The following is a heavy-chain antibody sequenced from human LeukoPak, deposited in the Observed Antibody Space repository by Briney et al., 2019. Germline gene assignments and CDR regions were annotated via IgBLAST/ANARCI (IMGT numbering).Heavy chain of an antibody. V-gene: IGHV4-59*01. D-gene: IGHD2-2*01. J-gene: IGHJ2*01. Sequence: SETLSLTCTVSGGSISSYYWSWIRQPAGKGLEWIGYIYYSGSTNYNPSLKSRVTISVDTSKNQFSLKLSSVTAADTAVYYCARVEYQLPDHWYFDLWGRGTLVTVSS. CDR3: ARVEYQLPDHWYFDL. CDR2: IYYSGST. CDR1: GGSISSYY.